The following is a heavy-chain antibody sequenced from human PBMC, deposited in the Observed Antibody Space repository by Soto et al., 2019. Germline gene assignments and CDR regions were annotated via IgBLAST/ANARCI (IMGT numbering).Heavy chain of an antibody. D-gene: IGHD2-8*01. Sequence: SETLSLTCTVSGGSISSGGYYWSWIRQHPGKGQEWIGYISHSGSAYYNTSLTSRVGISVDTSKNQFSLKLSSVTAADTALYYCARGLQCSNGLCQQGYDYWGQGTQVT. V-gene: IGHV4-31*03. J-gene: IGHJ4*02. CDR1: GGSISSGGYY. CDR2: ISHSGSA. CDR3: ARGLQCSNGLCQQGYDY.